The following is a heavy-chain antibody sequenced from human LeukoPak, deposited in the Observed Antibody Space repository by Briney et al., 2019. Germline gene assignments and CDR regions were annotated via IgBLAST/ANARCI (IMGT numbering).Heavy chain of an antibody. V-gene: IGHV1-8*01. CDR3: ARAGGGTMVRGVRDEFDY. CDR1: GYTFTSYD. CDR2: MNPNSGNT. D-gene: IGHD3-10*01. J-gene: IGHJ4*02. Sequence: ASVKVSCKASGYTFTSYDVNWVRQATGQGLEWMGWMNPNSGNTGYAQKFQGRVTMTRNTSISTAYMELSSLRSEDTAVYYCARAGGGTMVRGVRDEFDYWGQGTLVTVSS.